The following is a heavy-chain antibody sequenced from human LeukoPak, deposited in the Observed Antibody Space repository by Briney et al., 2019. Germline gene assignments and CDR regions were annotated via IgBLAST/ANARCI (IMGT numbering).Heavy chain of an antibody. V-gene: IGHV4-39*02. CDR1: GGSISSSSYY. Sequence: SETLSLTCTVSGGSISSSSYYWGWIRQPPGKGLEWIGSIYYSGSTYYNPSLKSRVTISVDTSKNQFSLKLSSVTAADTAVYYCARERERPWNYGIGRVFDYWGQGTLVTVSS. J-gene: IGHJ4*02. CDR3: ARERERPWNYGIGRVFDY. D-gene: IGHD1-7*01. CDR2: IYYSGST.